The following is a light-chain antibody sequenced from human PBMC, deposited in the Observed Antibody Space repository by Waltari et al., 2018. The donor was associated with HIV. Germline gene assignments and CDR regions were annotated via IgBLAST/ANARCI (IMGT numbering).Light chain of an antibody. V-gene: IGLV6-57*03. J-gene: IGLJ2*01. Sequence: NFMLTQPHSVSESPGKTVTISCTRSSGSIASNYVQWYQQRPGRAPTTVISEDNQRPSGVPDRFSGSIDTSSNAASLSISGLKTEDEADYYCQSYDSSNVVFGGGTKLTVL. CDR1: SGSIASNY. CDR2: EDN. CDR3: QSYDSSNVV.